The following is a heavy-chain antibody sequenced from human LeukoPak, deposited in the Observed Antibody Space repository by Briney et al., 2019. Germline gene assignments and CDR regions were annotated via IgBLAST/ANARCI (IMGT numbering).Heavy chain of an antibody. D-gene: IGHD4-23*01. J-gene: IGHJ4*02. CDR2: INHSGST. Sequence: SETLSLTCTVSGGSISSSSYYWGWIRQPPGKGLEWIGQINHSGSTIYNPSLKSRVTISGDTSKDQFSLKLSSVTAADTAVYYCARAQRTYGGNSGTIDYWGQGTLVTVSS. V-gene: IGHV4-39*07. CDR1: GGSISSSSYY. CDR3: ARAQRTYGGNSGTIDY.